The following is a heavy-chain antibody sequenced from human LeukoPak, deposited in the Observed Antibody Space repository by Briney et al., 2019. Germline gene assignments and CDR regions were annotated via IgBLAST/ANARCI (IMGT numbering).Heavy chain of an antibody. CDR3: AKVGRLLWFGELLY. CDR2: ISGSGGST. Sequence: GGSLRLSCAASGFTFSSYAMSWVRQAPGKGLEWVSAISGSGGSTYYADSVKGRFTNSRDNSKNTLYLQMNSLRAEDTAVYYCAKVGRLLWFGELLYWGQGTLVTVSS. D-gene: IGHD3-10*01. CDR1: GFTFSSYA. V-gene: IGHV3-23*01. J-gene: IGHJ4*02.